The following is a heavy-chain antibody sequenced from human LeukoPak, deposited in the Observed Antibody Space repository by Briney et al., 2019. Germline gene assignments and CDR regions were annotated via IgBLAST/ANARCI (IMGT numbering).Heavy chain of an antibody. CDR2: IYYSGST. J-gene: IGHJ4*02. CDR1: GGSISSYY. CDR3: ARAGHGLRFYYFDY. Sequence: SETLSLTCTVSGGSISSYYWSWIRQPPGKGLEWIGYIYYSGSTNYNPSLKSRVTMSVDTSKNQFSLKLSSVTAADTAVYYCARAGHGLRFYYFDYWGQGTLVTVSS. V-gene: IGHV4-59*12. D-gene: IGHD5-12*01.